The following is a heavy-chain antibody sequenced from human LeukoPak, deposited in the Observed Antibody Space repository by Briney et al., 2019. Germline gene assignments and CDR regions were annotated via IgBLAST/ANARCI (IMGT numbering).Heavy chain of an antibody. Sequence: GGSLRLSCAASGFTFSEYYMSWIRQAPGKGLEWVSYISSSGSTIYYADSVKGRFTISRDNAKNSLYLQMNSLRAEDTAVYYCASAGLFGEFEFDYWGQGTLVTVSS. J-gene: IGHJ4*02. CDR3: ASAGLFGEFEFDY. D-gene: IGHD3-10*02. V-gene: IGHV3-11*01. CDR1: GFTFSEYY. CDR2: ISSSGSTI.